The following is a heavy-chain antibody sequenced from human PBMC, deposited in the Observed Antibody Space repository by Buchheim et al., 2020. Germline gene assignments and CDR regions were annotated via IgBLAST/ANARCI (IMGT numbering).Heavy chain of an antibody. CDR3: AKGSRGYTNYYFDY. J-gene: IGHJ4*02. Sequence: EVQLVDSGGGLVQPGESLRLSCAASGFSFSGYAMSCVRQAPGKGLEWVSSISGSGATTFKDDSVKGRFTISRDNSKNMLYLKMNSLRAEDTAVYFCAKGSRGYTNYYFDYWGQGTL. V-gene: IGHV3-23*04. D-gene: IGHD4-11*01. CDR2: ISGSGATT. CDR1: GFSFSGYA.